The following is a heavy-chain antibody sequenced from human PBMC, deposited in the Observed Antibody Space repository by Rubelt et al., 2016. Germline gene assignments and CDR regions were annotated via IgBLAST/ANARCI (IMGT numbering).Heavy chain of an antibody. J-gene: IGHJ4*02. Sequence: QVQLQESGPGLVKPSETLSLTCTVSGGSISSYYWSWIRQPPGKGLEWIGEINHSGSTNYNPSLKGGGTISVETSKNQFCLKLSSVTAADTAVDYCAGGWADERRGYLAYWGQGTLVTVSS. D-gene: IGHD3-22*01. CDR2: INHSGST. CDR1: GGSISSYY. V-gene: IGHV4-59*08. CDR3: AGGWADERRGYLAY.